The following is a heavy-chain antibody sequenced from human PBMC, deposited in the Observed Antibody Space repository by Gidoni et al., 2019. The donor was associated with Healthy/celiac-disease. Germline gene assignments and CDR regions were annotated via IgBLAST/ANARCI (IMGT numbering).Heavy chain of an antibody. CDR3: AREGGYSSGWSFFDY. D-gene: IGHD6-19*01. V-gene: IGHV3-48*03. CDR1: GFTYSSYE. Sequence: VQLVASGGGLVQPGGSLRLSCAASGFTYSSYEMNWVRQAPGKGLEWVSDIRSSGSTIYYADSVKGRFTISRDNAKNALYLQMNSLRAEDTAVYYCAREGGYSSGWSFFDYWGQGTLVTVSS. CDR2: IRSSGSTI. J-gene: IGHJ4*02.